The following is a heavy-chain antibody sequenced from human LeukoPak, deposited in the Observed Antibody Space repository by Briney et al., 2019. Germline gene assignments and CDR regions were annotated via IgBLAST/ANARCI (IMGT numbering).Heavy chain of an antibody. J-gene: IGHJ4*02. CDR3: ARALFEQWLARPETDY. CDR1: GYTFTSYY. D-gene: IGHD6-19*01. Sequence: ASVKVSCKASGYTFTSYYMHWVRQAPGQGLEWMGIINPSGGSTSYAQKFQGRVTMTRDTSISTAYMELSRLRSDDTAVYYCARALFEQWLARPETDYWGQGTLVTVSS. V-gene: IGHV1-46*01. CDR2: INPSGGST.